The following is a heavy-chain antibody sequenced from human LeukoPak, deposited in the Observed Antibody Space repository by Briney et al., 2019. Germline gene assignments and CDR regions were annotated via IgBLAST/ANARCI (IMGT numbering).Heavy chain of an antibody. CDR1: GDPISTSTYL. CDR3: ARPGNSSGWFYFDF. Sequence: PSETLSLTCTVSGDPISTSTYLWGWIRQPPGKGLEWIGSMYYSGSTYYNPSLKSRVTISVDTSRNQFSLKLSSVTAADTAVYYCARPGNSSGWFYFDFWGQGTPVTVSS. V-gene: IGHV4-39*01. J-gene: IGHJ4*02. D-gene: IGHD6-19*01. CDR2: MYYSGST.